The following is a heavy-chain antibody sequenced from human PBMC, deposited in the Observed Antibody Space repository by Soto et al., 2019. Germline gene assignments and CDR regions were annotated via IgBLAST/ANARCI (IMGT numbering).Heavy chain of an antibody. V-gene: IGHV1-3*01. J-gene: IGHJ4*02. Sequence: ASLKVSCKASGYTFNTYAMHWVRQAPGQRPEWMGWINAGNGNTKYSQKFQGRVTITRDTSASTAYMELSSLRSEDTAVYYCARDMGYCSGTNCYNPLVDYWGQGTLVTVSS. CDR3: ARDMGYCSGTNCYNPLVDY. CDR2: INAGNGNT. D-gene: IGHD2-2*02. CDR1: GYTFNTYA.